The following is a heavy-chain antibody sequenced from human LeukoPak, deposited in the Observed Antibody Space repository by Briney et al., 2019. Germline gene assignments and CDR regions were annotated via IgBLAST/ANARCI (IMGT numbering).Heavy chain of an antibody. J-gene: IGHJ4*02. CDR3: ARSRRMIDFWSGPPGGWYFDY. V-gene: IGHV4-38-2*02. CDR2: IYHSVGT. D-gene: IGHD3-3*01. CDR1: GYSISSGDY. Sequence: SETLSLTCTVSGYSISSGDYWGWIRRPPGKGRKGIGCIYHSVGTYYKPSLKTQVTIPVDTSKTQCSLRLSSVTAADTAVYYCARSRRMIDFWSGPPGGWYFDYWGQGTLVTVSS.